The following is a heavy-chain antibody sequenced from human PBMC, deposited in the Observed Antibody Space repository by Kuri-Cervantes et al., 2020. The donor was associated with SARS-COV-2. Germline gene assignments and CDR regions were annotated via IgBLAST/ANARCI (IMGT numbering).Heavy chain of an antibody. CDR1: EYTLTDLS. CDR2: FDPEDGET. Sequence: ASVKVSCKVSEYTLTDLSMNSVRQAPGKGLEWMGGFDPEDGETIYAQKFQGRVTMTEDTSTDTAYMELSSLRSEDTAVYYCATSCVLPAGAGPIFGVVIDGCNWFDPWGQGTLVTVSS. J-gene: IGHJ5*02. CDR3: ATSCVLPAGAGPIFGVVIDGCNWFDP. V-gene: IGHV1-24*01. D-gene: IGHD3-3*01.